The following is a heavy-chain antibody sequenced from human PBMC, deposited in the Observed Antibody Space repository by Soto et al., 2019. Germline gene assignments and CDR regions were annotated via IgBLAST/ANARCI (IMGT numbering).Heavy chain of an antibody. CDR1: GYTFTSYA. J-gene: IGHJ4*02. CDR3: ARGGEPIDY. Sequence: ASVKVSCKASGYTFTSYAMHWVRQAPGQRLEWMGWINAGNGNTKHSQKFQGRVTITRDTSASTAYMELSSLRPEDTAVYYCARGGEPIDYWGQGTLVTSPQ. V-gene: IGHV1-3*01. D-gene: IGHD2-21*01. CDR2: INAGNGNT.